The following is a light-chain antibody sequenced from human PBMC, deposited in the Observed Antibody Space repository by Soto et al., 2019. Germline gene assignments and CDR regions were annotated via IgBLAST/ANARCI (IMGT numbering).Light chain of an antibody. V-gene: IGKV4-1*01. CDR3: LQHNSYPWP. Sequence: DIMMTRARHALAVAIAARATINCKSSQSVLYSADNKNYLTCYQQKPGQPPKLLIYWASTRESGVPSRFSGSGSGTEFTLTIISLQPEDFATYYCLQHNSYPWPFGQGTKVDIK. J-gene: IGKJ1*01. CDR2: WAS. CDR1: QSVLYSADNKNY.